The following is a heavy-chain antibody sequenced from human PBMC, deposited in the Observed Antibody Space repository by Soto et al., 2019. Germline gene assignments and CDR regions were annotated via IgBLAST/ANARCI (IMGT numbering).Heavy chain of an antibody. CDR1: GFTFSNYA. Sequence: GGSLRLSCAASGFTFSNYAMTWVRQAPGKGLEWVSTISGSGDNTYYADSVRGRFTISRDNSKNTLYLQMNSLRADDTAVYYWANRPLPAGPTDYWGQGTLVTVSS. D-gene: IGHD2-2*01. V-gene: IGHV3-23*01. CDR3: ANRPLPAGPTDY. J-gene: IGHJ4*02. CDR2: ISGSGDNT.